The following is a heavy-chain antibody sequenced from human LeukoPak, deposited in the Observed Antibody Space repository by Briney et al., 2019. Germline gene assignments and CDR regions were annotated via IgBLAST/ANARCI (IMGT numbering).Heavy chain of an antibody. CDR3: TRSLLGGADH. J-gene: IGHJ4*02. CDR2: TNPDGNKK. CDR1: GFTFSDHW. D-gene: IGHD3-16*01. V-gene: IGHV3-74*01. Sequence: PGGSLRLSCAGSGFTFSDHWMHWVRQAPGEGLVWVSRTNPDGNKKNYADSVKGRFSISRDNAKNTLYLEMNSLRAEDTAVYYCTRSLLGGADHWGQGTLVTVSS.